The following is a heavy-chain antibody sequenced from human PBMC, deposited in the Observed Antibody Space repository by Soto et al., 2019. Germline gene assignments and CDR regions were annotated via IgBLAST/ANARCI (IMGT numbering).Heavy chain of an antibody. J-gene: IGHJ4*02. CDR3: AKHRGTGSFYY. CDR2: ISGSGGST. Sequence: GGSLRLSCSASGFTFSSYAMSWVRQAPGKGLEWVSAISGSGGSTYYADSVKGRFTIPRDNSKNTLYLQMNSLRAEDTAVYYCAKHRGTGSFYYCGQGALVTVSS. CDR1: GFTFSSYA. V-gene: IGHV3-23*01.